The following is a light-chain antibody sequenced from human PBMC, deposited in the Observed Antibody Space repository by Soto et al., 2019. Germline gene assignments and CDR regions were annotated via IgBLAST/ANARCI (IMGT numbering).Light chain of an antibody. V-gene: IGKV1-5*01. CDR3: QQYNTHLT. CDR1: QSISSW. J-gene: IGKJ4*01. Sequence: IKMSQSPSTLSAYVGDRVTITCRASQSISSWLAWYQQKPGKAPKLLIYDASSLESGVPSRFSGSGSGTEFTLTISSLQPDDFATYYCQQYNTHLTFGGGTKVDI. CDR2: DAS.